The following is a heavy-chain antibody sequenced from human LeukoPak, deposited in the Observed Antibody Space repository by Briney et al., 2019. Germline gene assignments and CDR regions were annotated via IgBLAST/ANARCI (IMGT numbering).Heavy chain of an antibody. Sequence: PSQTLSLTCTVSGASIRSGDYYWSWIRQHPGKGLEWIGYIYYSGSTYYNPSLKSRVTISVDTSKNQFSLKLSSVTAADTAVYYCARERYSTPPDYWGQGTLVTVSS. D-gene: IGHD6-13*01. CDR1: GASIRSGDYY. CDR2: IYYSGST. CDR3: ARERYSTPPDY. V-gene: IGHV4-31*03. J-gene: IGHJ4*02.